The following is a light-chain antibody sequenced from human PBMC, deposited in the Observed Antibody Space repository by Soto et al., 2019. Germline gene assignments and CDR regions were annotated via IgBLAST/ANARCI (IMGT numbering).Light chain of an antibody. CDR2: EVF. Sequence: QSALTQPPSASGSLGQSVTISCAGTSGDVGGYNYVSWYQQHPGNAPKLLIYEVFKRPSGVPDRFSGSKYYNTASLTVSGLQAEDEADYFCSSYAGSRIFVFGTGTKVTVL. J-gene: IGLJ1*01. CDR1: SGDVGGYNY. V-gene: IGLV2-8*01. CDR3: SSYAGSRIFV.